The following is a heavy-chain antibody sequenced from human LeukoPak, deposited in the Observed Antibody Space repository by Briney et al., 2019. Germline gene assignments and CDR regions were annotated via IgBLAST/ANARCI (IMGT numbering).Heavy chain of an antibody. CDR2: ISGYNGNT. J-gene: IGHJ4*02. D-gene: IGHD3-22*01. CDR1: GDTFTNYG. V-gene: IGHV1-18*01. CDR3: ATSWARYDSSGSIDY. Sequence: ASVKVSCKASGDTFTNYGISWVRQAPGQGLEWLGWISGYNGNTNYAHKFQGRVSMTTDTSTNTAYMDLRSLRSDDTAVYYCATSWARYDSSGSIDYWGQGTLVTVSS.